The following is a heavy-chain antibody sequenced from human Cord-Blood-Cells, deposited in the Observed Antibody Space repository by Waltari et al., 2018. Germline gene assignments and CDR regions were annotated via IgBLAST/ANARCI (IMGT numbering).Heavy chain of an antibody. V-gene: IGHV4-30-4*01. Sequence: QVQLQESGPGLVKPSPTLSLTCTVSGGSISSGAYYCSWIRQPPGKGLAWIGYIYYSGSTYYNPSLKSRVTISVDTSKNQFSLKLSSVTAADTAVYYCARGTVRGAFDIWGQGTMVTVSS. D-gene: IGHD1-7*01. J-gene: IGHJ3*02. CDR2: IYYSGST. CDR3: ARGTVRGAFDI. CDR1: GGSISSGAYY.